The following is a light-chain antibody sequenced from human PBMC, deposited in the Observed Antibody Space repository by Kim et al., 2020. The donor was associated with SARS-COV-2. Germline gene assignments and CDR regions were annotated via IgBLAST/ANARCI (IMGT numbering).Light chain of an antibody. V-gene: IGKV1-5*03. CDR1: HSVWVW. CDR2: KAS. Sequence: RSACVRVSVTSPCRAGHSVWVWGSWYQQKPGRALRLLIYKASILDPGVSSKFSGSGSVTEFTLTIDGLQPCDSSTYYCQQYYTCTFGQGTKLEIK. CDR3: QQYYTCT. J-gene: IGKJ1*01.